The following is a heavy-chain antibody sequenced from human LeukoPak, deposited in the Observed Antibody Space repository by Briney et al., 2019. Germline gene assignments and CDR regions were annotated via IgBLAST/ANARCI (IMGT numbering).Heavy chain of an antibody. CDR1: GGSISSYY. V-gene: IGHV4-4*07. J-gene: IGHJ4*02. D-gene: IGHD1-26*01. Sequence: SETLSLTCTVSGGSISSYYWSWIRQPAGKGLEWIGRIYTSGSTNYNASLKSRVSMSVDTSKNQFYLKLSSVTAADTAVFYCARENSGSYREFDYWGQGTLVTVSS. CDR2: IYTSGST. CDR3: ARENSGSYREFDY.